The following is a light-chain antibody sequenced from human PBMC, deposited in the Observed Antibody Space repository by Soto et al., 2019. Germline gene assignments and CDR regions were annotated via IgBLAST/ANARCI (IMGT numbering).Light chain of an antibody. V-gene: IGKV1-39*01. CDR2: AAS. J-gene: IGKJ1*01. CDR3: QQSYSTPTT. Sequence: DIQMTQSPSSLSASVGDRVTITCRASQSISDSLNWYQQKPGKAPKLLIYAASSLQSGVPSRFSGSGSGTDFTLTISSLQPEDFATYYCQQSYSTPTTFGQGTKVDIK. CDR1: QSISDS.